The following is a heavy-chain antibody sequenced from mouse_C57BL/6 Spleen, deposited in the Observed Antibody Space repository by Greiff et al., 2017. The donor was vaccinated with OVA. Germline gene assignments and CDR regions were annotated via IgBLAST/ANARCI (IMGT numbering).Heavy chain of an antibody. CDR1: GYTFTSYW. CDR3: ARSDFDY. J-gene: IGHJ2*01. V-gene: IGHV1-69*01. Sequence: QVQLKQPGAELVMPGASVKLSCKASGYTFTSYWMPWVKQRPGQGLEWIGEIDPSDSYTNYNQKFKGKSTLTVDKSSSTAYMQLSSLTSEDSAVYYCARSDFDYWGQGTTLTVSS. CDR2: IDPSDSYT.